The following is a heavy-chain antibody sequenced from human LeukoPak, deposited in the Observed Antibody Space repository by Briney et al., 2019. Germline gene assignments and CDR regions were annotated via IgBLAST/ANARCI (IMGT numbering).Heavy chain of an antibody. D-gene: IGHD3-22*01. Sequence: GGSLRLSCVASGFTFSNYAMTWVRQAPGKGLEWVSTISGSGGTINYADSVKGRFTISRDSSKNTLYLQMNSLRAEDTAVYYCARDLQKYYYDGWGQGTLVTVSS. CDR3: ARDLQKYYYDG. CDR2: ISGSGGTI. J-gene: IGHJ4*02. CDR1: GFTFSNYA. V-gene: IGHV3-23*01.